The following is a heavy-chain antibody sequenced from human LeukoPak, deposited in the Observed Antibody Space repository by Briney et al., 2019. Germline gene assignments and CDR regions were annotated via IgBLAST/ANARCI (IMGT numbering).Heavy chain of an antibody. D-gene: IGHD3-22*01. CDR1: GYTFTSYG. Sequence: ASVTVSCTASGYTFTSYGISWVRQAPGQGLEWMGWISGYNGNTNYAQKLQGRVTMTTDTSTSTAYMELRSLRSDDTAVYFCARAGYYDSSGHIWGQGTLVTVSS. J-gene: IGHJ3*02. CDR2: ISGYNGNT. V-gene: IGHV1-18*01. CDR3: ARAGYYDSSGHI.